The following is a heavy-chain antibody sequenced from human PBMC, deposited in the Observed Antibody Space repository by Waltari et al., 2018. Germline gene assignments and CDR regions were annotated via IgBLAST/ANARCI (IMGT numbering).Heavy chain of an antibody. Sequence: EVQLVESGGALVQPGGSLRLSCAAFGFTFSSYPIYWVRQAPGKGLELVSAISGGGGAYYADSVKGRFTISRDNSRNTVFLQMNTLRVEDTAVYYCANLLSWGQGTTVAVSS. V-gene: IGHV3-23*04. J-gene: IGHJ5*02. D-gene: IGHD3-3*01. CDR2: ISGGGGA. CDR3: ANLLS. CDR1: GFTFSSYP.